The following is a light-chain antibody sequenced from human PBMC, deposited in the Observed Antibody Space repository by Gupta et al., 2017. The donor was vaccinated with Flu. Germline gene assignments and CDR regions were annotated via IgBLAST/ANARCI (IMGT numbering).Light chain of an antibody. J-gene: IGLJ2*01. Sequence: QSVLTQPPSASGTPGQRVTISCSGSSSNIGSNTVNWYQQLPGTAPKLLIYSNNQRPSGVPDRFSGSKSGTSASLAISGLQSEDEADYYCAAWDDSLSHVVFGGGNKLTVL. CDR1: SSNIGSNT. V-gene: IGLV1-44*01. CDR3: AAWDDSLSHVV. CDR2: SNN.